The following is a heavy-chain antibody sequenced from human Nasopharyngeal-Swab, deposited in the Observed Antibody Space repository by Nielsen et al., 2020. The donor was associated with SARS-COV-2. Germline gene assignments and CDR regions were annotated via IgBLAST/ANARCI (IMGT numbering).Heavy chain of an antibody. J-gene: IGHJ3*02. V-gene: IGHV4-39*07. CDR3: ARAPEGAYYDSSGYSSNDAFDI. D-gene: IGHD3-22*01. CDR2: IHYSGST. Sequence: SETLSLTCTVSGGSISSSADYWDWIRQSPGKGLEWIGYIHYSGSTYYNPSLKSRVTISLDASKNQFSLRLSSVTAADTAVYYCARAPEGAYYDSSGYSSNDAFDIWGQGTMVTVSS. CDR1: GGSISSSADY.